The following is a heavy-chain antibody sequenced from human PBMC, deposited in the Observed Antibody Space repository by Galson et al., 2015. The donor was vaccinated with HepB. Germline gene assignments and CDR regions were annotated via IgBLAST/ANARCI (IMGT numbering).Heavy chain of an antibody. D-gene: IGHD2-8*01. CDR2: ISAYNGNT. Sequence: SVTVSCKASGYTFTSYDISWVRQAPGQGLEWMGWISAYNGNTNYAQKLQGRVTMTTDTSTSTAYMELRSLRSDDTAVYYCASTKPYCTNGVCYTGSPNYGGQVTLVTVSS. V-gene: IGHV1-18*01. CDR1: GYTFTSYD. CDR3: ASTKPYCTNGVCYTGSPNY. J-gene: IGHJ4*02.